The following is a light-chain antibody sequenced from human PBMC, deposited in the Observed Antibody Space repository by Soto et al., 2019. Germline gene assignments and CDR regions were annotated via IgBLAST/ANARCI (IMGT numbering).Light chain of an antibody. Sequence: QSALTQPPSASGSPVQSVTISCTGTSSDVGGYNYVSWYQHHPGKAPKLMISEVSKRPSGVPDRFSGSKSGNTASLTVSGLQAEDEAHYYCSSYAGSNRVVFGGGTKLTVL. J-gene: IGLJ2*01. V-gene: IGLV2-8*01. CDR1: SSDVGGYNY. CDR3: SSYAGSNRVV. CDR2: EVS.